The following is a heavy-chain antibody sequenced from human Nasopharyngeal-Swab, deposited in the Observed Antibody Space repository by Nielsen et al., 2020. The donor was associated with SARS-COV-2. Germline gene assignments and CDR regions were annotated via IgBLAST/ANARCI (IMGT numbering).Heavy chain of an antibody. D-gene: IGHD6-19*01. J-gene: IGHJ4*02. CDR2: IYYSGST. CDR3: ASLEGITVAGTLIDY. V-gene: IGHV4-39*01. Sequence: GSLRLSCTVSGGSISSSSYYWGRIRQPPGKGLEWIGSIYYSGSTYYNPSLKSRVTISVDTSKNQFSLKLSSVTAADTAVYYCASLEGITVAGTLIDYWGQGTLVTASS. CDR1: GGSISSSSYY.